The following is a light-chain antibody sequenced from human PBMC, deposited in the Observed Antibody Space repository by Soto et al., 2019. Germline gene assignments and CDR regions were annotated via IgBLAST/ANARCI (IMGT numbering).Light chain of an antibody. CDR3: QQYGSYHLST. V-gene: IGKV3-20*01. CDR1: QSVSSNY. J-gene: IGKJ3*01. Sequence: EFGLTQSPGTLSLSPGERATLSCRAGQSVSSNYLAWYQQKPGQAPRLLIYGASSRATGIPDRFSGGGSGIAFTITINRLALEDFAVYSCQQYGSYHLSTLGPGTKVDIK. CDR2: GAS.